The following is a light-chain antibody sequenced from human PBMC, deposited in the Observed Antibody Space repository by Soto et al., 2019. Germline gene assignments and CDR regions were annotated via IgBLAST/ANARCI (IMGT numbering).Light chain of an antibody. CDR2: GNN. V-gene: IGLV1-40*01. CDR1: SSNIGAPYD. J-gene: IGLJ3*02. CDR3: QSYDSSLSASV. Sequence: QAVVTQPPSVSGAPGQRVTISCTGSSSNIGAPYDVHWYQQLPGTAPKLLIYGNNNRPSGVPDRFSGSKSGTSASLAITGLQADDEADYYCQSYDSSLSASVFGGGTKLTVL.